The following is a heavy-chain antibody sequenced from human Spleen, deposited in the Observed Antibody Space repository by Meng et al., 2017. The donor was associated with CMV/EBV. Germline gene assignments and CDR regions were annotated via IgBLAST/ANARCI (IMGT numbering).Heavy chain of an antibody. CDR1: GFTFEDYA. V-gene: IGHV3-9*01. CDR2: ISWNKNDT. Sequence: SLKISCAASGFTFEDYAMHWVRQAPGKGLEWVSGISWNKNDTGYADSVKGRFTISRDNAKNSLYLQMNRLRTEDTALYYCVKVYSSSWYGPAMDVWGQGTTVTVSS. CDR3: VKVYSSSWYGPAMDV. D-gene: IGHD6-13*01. J-gene: IGHJ6*02.